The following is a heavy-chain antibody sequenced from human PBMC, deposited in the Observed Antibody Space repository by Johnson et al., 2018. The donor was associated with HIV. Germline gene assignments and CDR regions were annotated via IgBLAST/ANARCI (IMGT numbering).Heavy chain of an antibody. D-gene: IGHD2-21*02. V-gene: IGHV3-20*04. CDR2: INWNGGST. CDR3: AREAYCGGDCHDDAFDI. J-gene: IGHJ3*02. CDR1: GFTFDDYA. Sequence: EVQLVESGGGLVQPDRSLRLSCAASGFTFDDYAMHWVRQAPGKGLEWVSGINWNGGSTGYADSVKGRFTISRDNAKNSLYLQMNRLRAEDTAVYYCAREAYCGGDCHDDAFDIWGQGTMVTVSS.